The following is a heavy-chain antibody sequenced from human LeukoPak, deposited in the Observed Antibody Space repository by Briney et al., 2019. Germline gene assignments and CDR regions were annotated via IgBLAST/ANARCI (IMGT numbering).Heavy chain of an antibody. Sequence: SVKVSCKASGGTFSSYAISWVRQAPGQGLEWMGRIIPILGIANYAQKFQGGVTITADKSTSTAYMELSSLRSEDTAVYYCARDLHSSSAWFDPWGQGTLVTVSS. CDR2: IIPILGIA. D-gene: IGHD6-6*01. CDR3: ARDLHSSSAWFDP. V-gene: IGHV1-69*04. CDR1: GGTFSSYA. J-gene: IGHJ5*02.